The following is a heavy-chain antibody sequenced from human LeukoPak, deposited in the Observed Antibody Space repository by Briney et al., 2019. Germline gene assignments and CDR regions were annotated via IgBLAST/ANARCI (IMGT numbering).Heavy chain of an antibody. CDR3: AKGGDYYGSGRNYYYYYYGMDV. CDR2: FSGRGGST. V-gene: IGHV3-23*01. D-gene: IGHD3-10*01. Sequence: GGSLRLSCAASGFTFSSYAVSWVREAPGKGLEWVSAFSGRGGSTYYADSVKGRFTISRDNSKNTLYLQMNSLRAEDTAVYYCAKGGDYYGSGRNYYYYYYGMDVWGQGTTVTVSS. CDR1: GFTFSSYA. J-gene: IGHJ6*02.